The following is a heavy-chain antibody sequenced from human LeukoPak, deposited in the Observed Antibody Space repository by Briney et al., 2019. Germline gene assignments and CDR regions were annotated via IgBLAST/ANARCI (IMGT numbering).Heavy chain of an antibody. CDR2: INPNSGGT. Sequence: ASVKVSCTASGYTFTVYYMHWVRQAPGQGLEWMGWINPNSGGTNYAQKFQGRVTMTRDTAISTAYMELSRLRSDDTAVYYCARGAVAGTDYYYYYMDVWGKGTTVTISS. J-gene: IGHJ6*03. D-gene: IGHD6-19*01. CDR3: ARGAVAGTDYYYYYMDV. CDR1: GYTFTVYY. V-gene: IGHV1-2*02.